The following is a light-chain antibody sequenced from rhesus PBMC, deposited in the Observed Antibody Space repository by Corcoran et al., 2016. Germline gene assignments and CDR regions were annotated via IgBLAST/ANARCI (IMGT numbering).Light chain of an antibody. V-gene: IGKV3-35*01. CDR3: QQESTWPLT. Sequence: EIVMTQSPATLSLSPGERATLSCRASQSVNSNLAWYQQTPGRAPRLLIYDASNRATGIPDRFSGSGSGTDFTLTISNLEPEDVGVYYCQQESTWPLTFGGGTKVEIK. CDR1: QSVNSN. CDR2: DAS. J-gene: IGKJ4*01.